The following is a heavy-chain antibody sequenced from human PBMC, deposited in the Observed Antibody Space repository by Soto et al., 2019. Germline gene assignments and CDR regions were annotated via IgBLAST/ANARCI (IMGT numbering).Heavy chain of an antibody. V-gene: IGHV4-39*01. Sequence: LPETLSLTCTLFCDSISSSTYYCVWICQPPGQGLECIGSIYHGASTYHNPSLKRRVPIYVDTSKNRVSLKLCSVTAADTAVYYCTSRYGYGDGGSCYGYYFDYWGQGTVVTVSS. CDR3: TSRYGYGDGGSCYGYYFDY. CDR1: CDSISSSTYY. D-gene: IGHD2-15*01. CDR2: IYHGAST. J-gene: IGHJ4*02.